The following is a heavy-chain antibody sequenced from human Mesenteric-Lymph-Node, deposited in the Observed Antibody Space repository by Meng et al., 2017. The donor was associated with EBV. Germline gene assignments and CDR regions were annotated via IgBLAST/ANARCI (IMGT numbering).Heavy chain of an antibody. Sequence: QGQLQQWGAGLLKPSETLSLTCAVYGGSFSGYYWSWIRQPPGKGLEWIGEINHSGSTNYNPSLKSRVTISVDTSKNQFSLKLSSVTAADTAVYYCARYSASSGYYNDWGQGTLVTSPQ. CDR3: ARYSASSGYYND. D-gene: IGHD3-22*01. J-gene: IGHJ4*02. CDR2: INHSGST. V-gene: IGHV4-34*01. CDR1: GGSFSGYY.